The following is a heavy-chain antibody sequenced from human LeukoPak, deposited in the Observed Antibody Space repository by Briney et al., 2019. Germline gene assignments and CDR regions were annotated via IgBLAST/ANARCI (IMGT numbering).Heavy chain of an antibody. J-gene: IGHJ4*02. CDR2: IVVGSGNT. CDR3: AREVVSSPSYFDS. Sequence: GASVTVSCTASGFTFTSSAVQWVRQARGQRLEWMGWIVVGSGNTNYAQKFQERVTITRDMSTSTAYMELSSPRSEDTAVYYCAREVVSSPSYFDSWGQGTLVTVSS. V-gene: IGHV1-58*01. D-gene: IGHD2-15*01. CDR1: GFTFTSSA.